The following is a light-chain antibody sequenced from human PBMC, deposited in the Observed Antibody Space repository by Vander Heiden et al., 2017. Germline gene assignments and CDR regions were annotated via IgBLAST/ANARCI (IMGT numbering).Light chain of an antibody. CDR2: RSD. CDR3: ATWDDSLSSPV. V-gene: IGLV1-47*01. CDR1: SSNIGKND. J-gene: IGLJ3*02. Sequence: SALPPPPSASGTPGQKVSMSCSGSSSNIGKNDVSWYEQLPGTAPKLLIYRSDQRPSGVPDRFSGSKSGTSASLAIGGLRSEDEATYYCATWDDSLSSPVFGGGTKLTV.